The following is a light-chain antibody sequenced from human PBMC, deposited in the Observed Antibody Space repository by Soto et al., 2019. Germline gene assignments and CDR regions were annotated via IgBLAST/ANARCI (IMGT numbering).Light chain of an antibody. V-gene: IGKV1-39*01. J-gene: IGKJ1*01. CDR2: AAS. CDR3: QQSYTTPRT. Sequence: DIQMTQYPSSLSASVGDRVTITCRASQSIDTYLNWYQQKPGKAPKLLIYAASSLHSGVPSRFGGSGSGTDFTLTVSSLQPEDFATYYCQQSYTTPRTFGQGTKVDIK. CDR1: QSIDTY.